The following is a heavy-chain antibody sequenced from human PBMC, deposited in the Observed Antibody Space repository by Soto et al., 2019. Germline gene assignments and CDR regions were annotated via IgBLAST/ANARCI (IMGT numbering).Heavy chain of an antibody. CDR1: GYTFTEFD. D-gene: IGHD3-3*02. V-gene: IGHV1-8*01. J-gene: IGHJ4*02. CDR3: ARVVSFFGGHAGY. CDR2: MNTNTGNT. Sequence: VLLVQSGADVKKPGASVKVSCKTSGYTFTEFDINWVRQAPGQGLEWMGWMNTNTGNTGYAQKFKGRVTMTRDTSISTAYMEQRRLRSEATAVYYCARVVSFFGGHAGYWGQGPVVTVSS.